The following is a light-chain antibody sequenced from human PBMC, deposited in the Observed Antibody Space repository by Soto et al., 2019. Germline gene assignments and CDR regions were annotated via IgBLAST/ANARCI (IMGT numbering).Light chain of an antibody. V-gene: IGKV3-20*01. Sequence: DIVLTQSPGTLSLSPGERATLSCRASQSVSSSYLAWYQHKPGQAPRLLIYGASSRTTGIPDRFSGSGSGTDFTLTISRLEPEDFAVNYCQQYGSSPRCTFGQGTTLEIK. J-gene: IGKJ2*02. CDR2: GAS. CDR1: QSVSSSY. CDR3: QQYGSSPRCT.